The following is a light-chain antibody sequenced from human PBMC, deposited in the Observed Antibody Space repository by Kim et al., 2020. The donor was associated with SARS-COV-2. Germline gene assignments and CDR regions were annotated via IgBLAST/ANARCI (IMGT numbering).Light chain of an antibody. J-gene: IGLJ3*02. Sequence: QRVTISCSGGSSNIGTYTVNWYQQLPGTAPKLLIDSNNQRPSGVPDRFSGSKSGTSASLTISGLQSEDEADYYCAAWDDSLSGWVFGGGTKVTVL. CDR1: SSNIGTYT. CDR3: AAWDDSLSGWV. CDR2: SNN. V-gene: IGLV1-44*01.